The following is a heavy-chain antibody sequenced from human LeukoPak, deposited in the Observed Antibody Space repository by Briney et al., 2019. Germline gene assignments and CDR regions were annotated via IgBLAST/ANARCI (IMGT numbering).Heavy chain of an antibody. D-gene: IGHD2-21*01. CDR1: GFTFSSYA. Sequence: GGSLRLSCAASGFTFSSYAMSWVRQAAGRGLEWVSAISGSGGSTYYADSVKGRFTISRDNSKNTLYLQMNSLRAEDTAIYYCAKGFVSYYYYGMDVWGQGTTVTVSS. J-gene: IGHJ6*02. CDR2: ISGSGGST. V-gene: IGHV3-23*01. CDR3: AKGFVSYYYYGMDV.